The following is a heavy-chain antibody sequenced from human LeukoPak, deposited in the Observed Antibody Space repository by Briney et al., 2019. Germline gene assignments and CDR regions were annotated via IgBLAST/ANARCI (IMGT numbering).Heavy chain of an antibody. J-gene: IGHJ4*02. CDR2: VKSKTHGGTT. V-gene: IGHV3-15*01. Sequence: PGGSLRLSCAASGFTFSDAWMSWVRQAPGKGLEWVGRVKSKTHGGTTAYAASVKGRFTISRDDSKTTVYLQMNSLKSEDAAMYYCTTERPYFDNWGQGTLVTVSS. CDR1: GFTFSDAW. CDR3: TTERPYFDN.